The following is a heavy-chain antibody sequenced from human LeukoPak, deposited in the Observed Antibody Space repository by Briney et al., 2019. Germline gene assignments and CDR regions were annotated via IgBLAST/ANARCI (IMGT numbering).Heavy chain of an antibody. Sequence: SETLSLTCTVSGGSISSYYWSWIRQPPGKGLEWIGYIYYSGSTNYNPSLKSRVTISVDTSKNQFSLKLSSVTAADTAVYYCARKQGGELLFYYWGQGTLVTVSS. V-gene: IGHV4-59*01. J-gene: IGHJ4*02. CDR3: ARKQGGELLFYY. CDR2: IYYSGST. CDR1: GGSISSYY. D-gene: IGHD1-26*01.